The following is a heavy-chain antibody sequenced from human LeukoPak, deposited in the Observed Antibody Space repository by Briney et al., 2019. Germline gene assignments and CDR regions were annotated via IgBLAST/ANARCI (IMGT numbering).Heavy chain of an antibody. D-gene: IGHD1-26*01. CDR1: GYTFTGYY. CDR2: INPNSGGT. CDR3: ARGVVYSGSYWGFDP. J-gene: IGHJ5*02. V-gene: IGHV1-2*02. Sequence: ASVKVSRKASGYTFTGYYMHWVRQAPGQGLEWMGWINPNSGGTNYAQKFQGRVTMTRDTSISTAYMELSRLRSDDTAVYYCARGVVYSGSYWGFDPWGQGTLVTVSS.